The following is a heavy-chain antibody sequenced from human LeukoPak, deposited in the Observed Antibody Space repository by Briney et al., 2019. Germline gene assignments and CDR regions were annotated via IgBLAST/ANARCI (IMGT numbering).Heavy chain of an antibody. V-gene: IGHV3-74*03. CDR1: VFIFINYW. J-gene: IGHJ4*02. CDR2: VNNDGSST. Sequence: PAGSLRLSCVASVFIFINYWKHWVRQAPGKGLVWVSRVNNDGSSTTDADSVKGRFTISRDNAKNTLYLQMNSLRAEETDVYYCAKGGLRVTDYWGQGTLVTVSS. CDR3: AKGGLRVTDY. D-gene: IGHD5/OR15-5a*01.